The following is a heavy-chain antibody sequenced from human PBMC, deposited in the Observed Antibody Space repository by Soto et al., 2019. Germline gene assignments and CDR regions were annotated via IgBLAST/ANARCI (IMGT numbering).Heavy chain of an antibody. V-gene: IGHV3-23*01. J-gene: IGHJ4*02. D-gene: IGHD3-10*01. CDR1: GFTFSSYA. Sequence: EVQLLESGGGLVQPGGSLRLSCAASGFTFSSYAMSWVRQAPGKGLEWVSAISGSGGSTYYADSVKGRFTISRDNSKNTLYLQMNSLRAEDTAVYYCAKDPPVHSYYYGSGNEPRPGRATKDYFDYWGQGTLVTVSS. CDR3: AKDPPVHSYYYGSGNEPRPGRATKDYFDY. CDR2: ISGSGGST.